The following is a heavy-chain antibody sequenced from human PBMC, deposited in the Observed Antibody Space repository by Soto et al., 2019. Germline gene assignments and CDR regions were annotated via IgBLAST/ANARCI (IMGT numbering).Heavy chain of an antibody. CDR2: IGVYANT. CDR1: GFTFSSYD. CDR3: AKESTVGSPGDYFDS. V-gene: IGHV3-23*01. D-gene: IGHD1-26*01. J-gene: IGHJ4*02. Sequence: GGSLRLSCAASGFTFSSYDMNWVRQAPGKGLEWVSAIGVYANTYYADSVKGRLTISRDDSRNTVHLQLNSLRVDDTAVYYCAKESTVGSPGDYFDSWGQGTLVTVSS.